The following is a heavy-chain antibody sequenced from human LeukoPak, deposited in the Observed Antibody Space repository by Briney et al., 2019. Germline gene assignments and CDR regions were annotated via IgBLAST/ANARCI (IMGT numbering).Heavy chain of an antibody. D-gene: IGHD3-10*01. J-gene: IGHJ6*03. CDR1: GFTFSNYD. CDR2: ISSSTSAI. V-gene: IGHV3-48*04. CDR3: ARSPGKGGEYYYYYMDV. Sequence: QSGGSLRLSCATSGFTFSNYDMNWVRQAPGKGLEWVSYISSSTSAIYYADSVKGRFTISRDNAKNSLYLQMNSLRAEDTAVYYCARSPGKGGEYYYYYMDVWGKGTTVTVSS.